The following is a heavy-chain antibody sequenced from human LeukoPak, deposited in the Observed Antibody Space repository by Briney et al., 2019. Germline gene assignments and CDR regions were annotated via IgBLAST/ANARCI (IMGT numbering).Heavy chain of an antibody. CDR3: ATETGSSALSFDY. CDR2: IYSGGNT. CDR1: GFTVSSNY. J-gene: IGHJ4*02. D-gene: IGHD3-10*01. Sequence: GGSLRLSCAGSGFTVSSNYTSWVRQAPGKGLEWVSVIYSGGNTYYADSVKGRFTISRDNSKNTVYLQMNSLRVEDTAVYYCATETGSSALSFDYWGQGTLVTVSS. V-gene: IGHV3-53*01.